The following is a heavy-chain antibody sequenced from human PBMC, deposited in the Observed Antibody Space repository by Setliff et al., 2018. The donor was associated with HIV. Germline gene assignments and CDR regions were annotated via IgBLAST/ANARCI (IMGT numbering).Heavy chain of an antibody. V-gene: IGHV4-59*11. Sequence: SETLSLTCTVSGGSISSHYWSWIRQPPGKGLEWIGYTYYSGSTNYNPSLKSRVTISVDTSKNQFSLKLSSVTAADTAVYYCARVHPSSYYDFWSGLTRYYMDVWGKGTTVTVTS. CDR3: ARVHPSSYYDFWSGLTRYYMDV. CDR1: GGSISSHY. CDR2: TYYSGST. D-gene: IGHD3-3*01. J-gene: IGHJ6*03.